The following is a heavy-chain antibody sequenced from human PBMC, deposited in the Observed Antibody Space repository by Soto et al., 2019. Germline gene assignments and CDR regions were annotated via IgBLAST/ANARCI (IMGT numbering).Heavy chain of an antibody. CDR1: GGTFSSYA. CDR2: IIPIFGTA. Sequence: QVQLVQSGAEVKKPGSSVKVSCKASGGTFSSYAISWVRQAPGQGLEWMGGIIPIFGTANYAQKFQGRVTITADESTSTAYMELSRLRSEDTAVYYCARDRLGYCSGGSCYWNWFDPWGQGTLVTVSS. CDR3: ARDRLGYCSGGSCYWNWFDP. D-gene: IGHD2-15*01. V-gene: IGHV1-69*01. J-gene: IGHJ5*02.